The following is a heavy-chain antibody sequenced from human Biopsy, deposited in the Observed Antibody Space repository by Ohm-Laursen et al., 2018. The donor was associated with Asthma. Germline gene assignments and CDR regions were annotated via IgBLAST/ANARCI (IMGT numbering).Heavy chain of an antibody. CDR3: AKDRVFGVDIIRANNGMDV. J-gene: IGHJ6*02. Sequence: SLRLSCTASGFTFDNYTMHWVRQAPGKGLEWVTIISYDGRNTYYADSVEGRFTISRDNAKNSLYLQMNSLRPEDSALYYCAKDRVFGVDIIRANNGMDVWGQGTTVTVSS. V-gene: IGHV3-30*04. D-gene: IGHD3-3*01. CDR2: ISYDGRNT. CDR1: GFTFDNYT.